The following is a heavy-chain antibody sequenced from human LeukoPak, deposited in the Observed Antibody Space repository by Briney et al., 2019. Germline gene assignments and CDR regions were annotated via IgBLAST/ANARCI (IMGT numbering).Heavy chain of an antibody. CDR3: ALGGYRYYFDS. Sequence: PGGSLRLSCTASGFTFSTDAMTWVRQAPGKGLEWVSSISGSGGSTHDADSVKGRFAISRDNSKNTLYLQMNTLRAEDTAVYYCALGGYRYYFDSWGQGTLVTVSS. CDR2: ISGSGGST. D-gene: IGHD3-16*02. V-gene: IGHV3-23*01. CDR1: GFTFSTDA. J-gene: IGHJ4*02.